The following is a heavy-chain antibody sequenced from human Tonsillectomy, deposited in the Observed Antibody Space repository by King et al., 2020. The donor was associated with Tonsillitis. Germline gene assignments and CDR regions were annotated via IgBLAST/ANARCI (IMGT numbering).Heavy chain of an antibody. V-gene: IGHV4-30-4*07. CDR3: ARDSLGGLGPPGGMEV. D-gene: IGHD6-19*01. J-gene: IGHJ6*02. Sequence: QLQESGPGLVKPSQTLSLTCAVSGGSISRGGYSWSWIRQPPGKGLEWIGYIYYSGNTYYNPSLKSRVTISVDTYKNQFSLKLSSVTAAHTAVYYCARDSLGGLGPPGGMEVWGQGTTVTVSS. CDR2: IYYSGNT. CDR1: GGSISRGGYS.